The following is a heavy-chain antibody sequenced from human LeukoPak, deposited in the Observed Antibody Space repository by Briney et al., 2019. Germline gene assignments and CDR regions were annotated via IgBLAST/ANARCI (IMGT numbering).Heavy chain of an antibody. V-gene: IGHV1-69*06. CDR2: IIPIFGTA. CDR3: VFGELLSTRYYFDY. D-gene: IGHD3-10*02. CDR1: GGTFSNYA. J-gene: IGHJ4*02. Sequence: ASVKVSCKASGGTFSNYAINWVRQAPGQGLEWMGGIIPIFGTANYAQKFQGRVTITADKSTSTAYMELSSLRSEDTAVYYCVFGELLSTRYYFDYWGQGTLVTVSS.